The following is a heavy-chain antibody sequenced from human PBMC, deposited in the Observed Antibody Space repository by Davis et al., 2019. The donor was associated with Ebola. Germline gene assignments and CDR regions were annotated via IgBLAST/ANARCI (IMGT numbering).Heavy chain of an antibody. CDR2: IYYSGRT. V-gene: IGHV4-59*01. CDR3: ARGKLTFDP. Sequence: SETLSLTCTVSGGSISSYYWSWIRQPPGKGLEWIGYIYYSGRTNYNPSLKSRVTISVDTSKNQFSLKLSSVTAADTAVYYCARGKLTFDPWGQGTLVTVSS. J-gene: IGHJ5*02. D-gene: IGHD4-23*01. CDR1: GGSISSYY.